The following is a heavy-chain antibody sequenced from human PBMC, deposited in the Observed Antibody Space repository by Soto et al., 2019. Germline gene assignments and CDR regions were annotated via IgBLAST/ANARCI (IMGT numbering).Heavy chain of an antibody. CDR3: ARSPFYYDGSGYYRYFDY. D-gene: IGHD3-22*01. J-gene: IGHJ4*02. V-gene: IGHV1-18*01. CDR1: GYTFTSYG. CDR2: ISAYNGNT. Sequence: GASVKVSCKASGYTFTSYGISWVRQAPGQGLEWMGWISAYNGNTNYAQKLQGRVTMTTDTSTSTAYTELRSLRSDDTAVYYCARSPFYYDGSGYYRYFDYWGQGTLVTVSS.